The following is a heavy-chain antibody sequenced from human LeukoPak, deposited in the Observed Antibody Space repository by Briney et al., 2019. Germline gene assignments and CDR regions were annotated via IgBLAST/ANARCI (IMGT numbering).Heavy chain of an antibody. Sequence: GGSLRLSCAASGFTFDDYNMHWVRQAPGKGLEWVSLISWDGGSIYYADSVKGRFTISRDNSKNSLYLQMNSLRSEDTALYYCAKSAVAGTNYYYGRDVWGQGTTVTVSS. D-gene: IGHD6-19*01. V-gene: IGHV3-43*01. CDR1: GFTFDDYN. J-gene: IGHJ6*02. CDR3: AKSAVAGTNYYYGRDV. CDR2: ISWDGGSI.